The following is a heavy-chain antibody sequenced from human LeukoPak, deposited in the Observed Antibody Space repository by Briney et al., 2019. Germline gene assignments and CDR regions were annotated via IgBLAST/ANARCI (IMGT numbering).Heavy chain of an antibody. D-gene: IGHD3-22*01. Sequence: SATLSLTCTVSGDSISSYYWSWIRQPPGKGLEWIGYVYYSGSTGYNPSVKSRVTISVDTSKNQFSLMLTSVTAADTAIYYCARGSSSGSYYLDYWGQGTLVTVSS. CDR2: VYYSGST. J-gene: IGHJ4*02. V-gene: IGHV4-59*01. CDR3: ARGSSSGSYYLDY. CDR1: GDSISSYY.